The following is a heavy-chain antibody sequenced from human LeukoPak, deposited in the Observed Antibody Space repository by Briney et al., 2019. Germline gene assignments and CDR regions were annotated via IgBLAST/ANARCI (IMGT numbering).Heavy chain of an antibody. V-gene: IGHV1-2*04. Sequence: VASVKVSCKASGYTFTGYYMHWVRQAPGQGLEWMGWINPNSGGTNYAQKFQGWVTMTRDTSISTAYMELSRLRSDDTAVYYCARDIAVAGTEYYGMDVWGQGTTVTVSS. CDR2: INPNSGGT. J-gene: IGHJ6*02. D-gene: IGHD6-19*01. CDR1: GYTFTGYY. CDR3: ARDIAVAGTEYYGMDV.